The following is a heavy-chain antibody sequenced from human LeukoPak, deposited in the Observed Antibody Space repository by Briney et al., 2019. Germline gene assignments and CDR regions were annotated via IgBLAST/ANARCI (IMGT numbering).Heavy chain of an antibody. CDR1: GYTFTSYY. J-gene: IGHJ5*02. CDR3: ARESPTVTPPFDP. Sequence: ASVKVSCKASGYTFTSYYMHWVRQAPGQGLEWMGIINPSGGSTSYAQKFQGRVTMTRDTSTSTVYMELSSLRSEDTAVYYCARESPTVTPPFDPWGQGTLVTVS. D-gene: IGHD4-17*01. V-gene: IGHV1-46*01. CDR2: INPSGGST.